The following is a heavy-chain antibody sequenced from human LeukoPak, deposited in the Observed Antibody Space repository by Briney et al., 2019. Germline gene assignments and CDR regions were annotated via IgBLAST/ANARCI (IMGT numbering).Heavy chain of an antibody. Sequence: PGGSLRLSCAASGFTFDEYAMHWVRQAPGKGLEWVSGISWNSGSKGYAGSVKGRFTISRDNAKNSLYLQMSSLRVEDTAVYYCARWRGGMGLLNPPYFDYWGLGTLVTVSS. CDR3: ARWRGGMGLLNPPYFDY. CDR2: ISWNSGSK. D-gene: IGHD3-3*01. V-gene: IGHV3-9*01. J-gene: IGHJ4*02. CDR1: GFTFDEYA.